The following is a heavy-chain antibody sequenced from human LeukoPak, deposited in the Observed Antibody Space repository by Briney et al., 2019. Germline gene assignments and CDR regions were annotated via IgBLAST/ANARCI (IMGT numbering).Heavy chain of an antibody. V-gene: IGHV1-24*01. Sequence: ASVKVSCKVSGYTLTELSMHWVRQAPGKGLEWMGGFDPEDGETIYAQKFQGRVTMTEDTSTDTAYMELSSLRSEDTAVYYCATPRHYSGSSHDAFDIWGQGTMVTVSS. CDR3: ATPRHYSGSSHDAFDI. D-gene: IGHD1-26*01. J-gene: IGHJ3*02. CDR2: FDPEDGET. CDR1: GYTLTELS.